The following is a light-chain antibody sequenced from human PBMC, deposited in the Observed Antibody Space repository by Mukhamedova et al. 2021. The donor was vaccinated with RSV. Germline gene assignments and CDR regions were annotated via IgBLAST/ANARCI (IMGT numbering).Light chain of an antibody. CDR3: MQALQTPRT. Sequence: GWYLQKPGQSPQLLIYLGSNRASGVPDRFSGSGSGTDFTLKISRVEAEDLGVYCCMQALQTPRTFGQGTKVEIK. CDR2: LGS. J-gene: IGKJ1*01. V-gene: IGKV2-28*01.